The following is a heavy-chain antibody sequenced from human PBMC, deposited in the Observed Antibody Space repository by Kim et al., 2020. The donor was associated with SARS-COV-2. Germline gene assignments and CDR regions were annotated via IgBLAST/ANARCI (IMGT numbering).Heavy chain of an antibody. CDR3: AKDITSRGTTFDPYFDY. D-gene: IGHD4-4*01. V-gene: IGHV3-9*01. J-gene: IGHJ4*02. Sequence: SVQGRFTISRDNAKNSLYLQMNILRPEDTGLYYCAKDITSRGTTFDPYFDYWGQGTLVTVSS.